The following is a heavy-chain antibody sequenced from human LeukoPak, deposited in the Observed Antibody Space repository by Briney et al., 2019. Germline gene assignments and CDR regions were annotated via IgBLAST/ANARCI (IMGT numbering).Heavy chain of an antibody. J-gene: IGHJ4*02. CDR2: IYYSGST. CDR1: SGSISDYY. V-gene: IGHV4-59*01. Sequence: SETLSLTCTVSSGSISDYYWSWIRQPPGKGLEWIGYIYYSGSTNYNPSLKSRVTILVNMSKNQFSLKMSSVTAADTAVYYCARELKVGNTGYYFDYWGQGTLVTGSS. D-gene: IGHD2/OR15-2a*01. CDR3: ARELKVGNTGYYFDY.